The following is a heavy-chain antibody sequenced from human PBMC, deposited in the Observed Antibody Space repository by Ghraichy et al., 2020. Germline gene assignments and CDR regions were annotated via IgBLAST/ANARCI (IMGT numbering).Heavy chain of an antibody. CDR1: GGSISDYY. Sequence: SETLSLTCTVSGGSISDYYWIWIRQPAGKGLEWIGRIKTSGSANYNPSLKSRVTMSLDTSNNQFSLKLSSVTAADTAVYYCARRVGGDPGTDNWFEPWGQGTRVTVSS. D-gene: IGHD3-10*01. CDR3: ARRVGGDPGTDNWFEP. J-gene: IGHJ5*02. CDR2: IKTSGSA. V-gene: IGHV4-4*07.